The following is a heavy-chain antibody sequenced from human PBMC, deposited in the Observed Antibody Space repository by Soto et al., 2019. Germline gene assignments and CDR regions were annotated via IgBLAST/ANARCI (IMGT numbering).Heavy chain of an antibody. D-gene: IGHD4-4*01. CDR3: AGLQFYYYCAMDD. V-gene: IGHV4-39*01. J-gene: IGHJ6*02. Sequence: QLHESGPGLVKLSDTLSLTCSVSGGAVSSSSYYWGWIRQPPGKGLEWIGNIYHSGTSYYNPSVTSRVTISVDTSKKQYALKLTALTAADTAVYYCAGLQFYYYCAMDDWGQGTTVTVSS. CDR1: GGAVSSSSYY. CDR2: IYHSGTS.